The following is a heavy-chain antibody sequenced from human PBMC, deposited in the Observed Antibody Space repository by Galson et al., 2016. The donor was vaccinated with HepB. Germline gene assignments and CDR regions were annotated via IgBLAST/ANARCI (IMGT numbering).Heavy chain of an antibody. D-gene: IGHD6-19*01. J-gene: IGHJ5*02. V-gene: IGHV1-2*02. CDR1: GYTLTDYY. CDR3: ARERGIPVAGTRGNWFDP. CDR2: INPNSGGT. Sequence: SVKVSCKASGYTLTDYYIHWVRQAPGQGLEWMGWINPNSGGTNYAQKFQDRVTMTRATSISTAYMELSRLRSDDTAVYYCARERGIPVAGTRGNWFDPWGQGTLVTVSS.